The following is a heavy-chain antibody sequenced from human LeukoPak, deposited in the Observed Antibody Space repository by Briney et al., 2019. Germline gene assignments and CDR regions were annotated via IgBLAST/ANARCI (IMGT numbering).Heavy chain of an antibody. CDR2: INHSGST. D-gene: IGHD6-19*01. Sequence: SETLSLTCAVYGGSFSGYHWSWIRQPPGKGPEWIGEINHSGSTNYNPSLKSRVTISVDTSKNQFSLKLSSVTAADTAVYYCASGVAADYWGQGTLVTVSS. V-gene: IGHV4-34*01. J-gene: IGHJ4*02. CDR1: GGSFSGYH. CDR3: ASGVAADY.